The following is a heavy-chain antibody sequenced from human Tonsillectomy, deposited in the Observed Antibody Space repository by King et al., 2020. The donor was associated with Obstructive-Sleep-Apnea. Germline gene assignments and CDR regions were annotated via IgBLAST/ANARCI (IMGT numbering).Heavy chain of an antibody. CDR1: GFTFNIYS. V-gene: IGHV3-30*04. Sequence: VQLVESGGGVVQPGRSLRLSCAASGFTFNIYSMHWVRQAPGKGLEWVAVISYHGSKKCCADSVKGRFTISRDNSKNTLYLQMNSLRAEDTAVYYCARDLAYCSSTSCYGGDYDYFGMDVWGQGTTVTVSS. J-gene: IGHJ6*02. D-gene: IGHD2-2*01. CDR2: ISYHGSKK. CDR3: ARDLAYCSSTSCYGGDYDYFGMDV.